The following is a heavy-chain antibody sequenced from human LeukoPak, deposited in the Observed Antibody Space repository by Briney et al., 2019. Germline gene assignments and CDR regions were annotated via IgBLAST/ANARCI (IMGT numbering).Heavy chain of an antibody. Sequence: GPSVKASCKASGYTFTGYYMHWVRQAPGHGREWMGWINPNTGDTNYAQKFQGRVTMTRDTSSSTAYMELSRLRSDDTAMYYCAKDQGRGYTYGLYYFDYWGQGTLVTVSS. D-gene: IGHD5-18*01. CDR1: GYTFTGYY. J-gene: IGHJ4*02. CDR3: AKDQGRGYTYGLYYFDY. CDR2: INPNTGDT. V-gene: IGHV1-2*02.